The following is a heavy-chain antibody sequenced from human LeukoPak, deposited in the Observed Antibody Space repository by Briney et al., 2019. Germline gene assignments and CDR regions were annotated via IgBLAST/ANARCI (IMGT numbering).Heavy chain of an antibody. CDR3: ARGRSVDF. J-gene: IGHJ4*02. CDR1: GGSFSGYY. CDR2: INHIGST. Sequence: SQTLSLTCAVYGGSFSGYYWSWIRQPPGKGLEWIGEINHIGSTNYNPSLKSRVTISVATSKNQSSLQLSSVTAADTAVYYCARGRSVDFWGQRTLVTVSS. D-gene: IGHD2-15*01. V-gene: IGHV4-34*01.